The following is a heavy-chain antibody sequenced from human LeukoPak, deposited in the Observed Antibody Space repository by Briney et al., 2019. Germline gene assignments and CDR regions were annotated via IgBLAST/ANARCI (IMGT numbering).Heavy chain of an antibody. CDR3: ARLLRYFDWLLYRYYFDY. J-gene: IGHJ4*02. D-gene: IGHD3-9*01. V-gene: IGHV4-34*01. CDR2: INHSGST. CDR1: GGSFSGYY. Sequence: SETLSLTCAVYGGSFSGYYWSWVRQPPGKGLEWIGEINHSGSTNYSPPLKSRVTISVDTSQNQFSLKLSSVTAADTAVYYCARLLRYFDWLLYRYYFDYWGQGTLVTVSS.